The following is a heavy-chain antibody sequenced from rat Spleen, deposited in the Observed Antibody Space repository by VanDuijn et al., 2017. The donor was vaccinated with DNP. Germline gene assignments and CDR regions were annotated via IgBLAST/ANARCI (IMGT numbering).Heavy chain of an antibody. CDR3: STHYPQRAMDV. J-gene: IGHJ4*01. CDR1: GFTFSDYA. Sequence: EVQLVESGGGLVQPGRSLKLSCAASGFTFSDYAMAWLRQVPGKGLEWVAAITSSGGSPYYPDSVKGRFTISRDNAKSTLYLQMDSLRSEDTAAYYCSTHYPQRAMDVWGQGTSVTVSS. CDR2: ITSSGGSP. D-gene: IGHD3-2*01. V-gene: IGHV5-27*01.